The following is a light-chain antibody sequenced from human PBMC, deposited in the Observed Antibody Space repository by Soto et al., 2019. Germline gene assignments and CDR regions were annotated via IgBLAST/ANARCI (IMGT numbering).Light chain of an antibody. Sequence: QSVLTQPPSASGTPGQRVTISCSGSSSNIGSNYVYWYRQLPGTAPKLLISSNNERPSGVPDRFSGSKSGTSASLAISGLRSEDEADYYCTAWDDSLSGPVFGGGTQLTVL. V-gene: IGLV1-47*02. J-gene: IGLJ2*01. CDR3: TAWDDSLSGPV. CDR2: SNN. CDR1: SSNIGSNY.